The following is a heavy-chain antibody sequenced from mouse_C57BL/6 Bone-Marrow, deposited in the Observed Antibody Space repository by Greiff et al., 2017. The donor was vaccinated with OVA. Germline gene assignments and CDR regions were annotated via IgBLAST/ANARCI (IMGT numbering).Heavy chain of an antibody. CDR1: GFTFSSYG. J-gene: IGHJ4*01. CDR2: ISSGGSYT. CDR3: ARRRGSLLRAMDY. V-gene: IGHV5-6*02. Sequence: EVMLVESGGDLVKPGGSLKLSCAASGFTFSSYGMSWVRQTPDKRLEWVATISSGGSYTYYPDSVKGRFTISRDNAKNTLYLQMSSLKSEDTAMYYCARRRGSLLRAMDYWGQGTSVTVSS. D-gene: IGHD2-1*01.